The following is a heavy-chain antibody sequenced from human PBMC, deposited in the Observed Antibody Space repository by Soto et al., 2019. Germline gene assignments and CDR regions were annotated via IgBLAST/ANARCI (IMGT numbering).Heavy chain of an antibody. D-gene: IGHD3-10*01. CDR1: GFTFSSYA. J-gene: IGHJ6*01. Sequence: GGSLRLSCAASGFTFSSYAMSWVRQAPGKGLEWVSAISGSGGSTYYADSVKGRFTISRDNSKNTMYLPMNSLRPEDTAVYYCAKDVRLLLWFGDRADYYGMDVWGQGTTVTVSS. CDR2: ISGSGGST. V-gene: IGHV3-23*01. CDR3: AKDVRLLLWFGDRADYYGMDV.